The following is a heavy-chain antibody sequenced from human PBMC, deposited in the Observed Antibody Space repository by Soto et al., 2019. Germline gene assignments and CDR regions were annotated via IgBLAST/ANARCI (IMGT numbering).Heavy chain of an antibody. J-gene: IGHJ4*02. Sequence: QAQLVQSGAEVKKPGASVKVSCKASGYTFTSYAMHWVRQAPGQRLEWMGWINAGNGNTKYSQKFQGRVTITRDTSASTAYRERSSLRSEDTAVDYWARRESSSWYALDYWGQGTLVTVAS. D-gene: IGHD6-13*01. CDR1: GYTFTSYA. V-gene: IGHV1-3*01. CDR3: ARRESSSWYALDY. CDR2: INAGNGNT.